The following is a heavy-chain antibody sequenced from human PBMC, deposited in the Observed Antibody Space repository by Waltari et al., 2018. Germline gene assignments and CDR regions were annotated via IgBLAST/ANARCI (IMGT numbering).Heavy chain of an antibody. CDR1: GVTFSSYA. CDR3: ARVGRTGGEVHFDY. Sequence: QVQLVQSGAEVTKPGSSVKVSCTASGVTFSSYAISWVRQAPGQGLEWMGGIIPIFGTANYAQKFQGRVTITADESTSTAYMELSSLRSEDTAVYYCARVGRTGGEVHFDYWGQGTLVTVSS. CDR2: IIPIFGTA. V-gene: IGHV1-69*13. J-gene: IGHJ4*02. D-gene: IGHD2-8*02.